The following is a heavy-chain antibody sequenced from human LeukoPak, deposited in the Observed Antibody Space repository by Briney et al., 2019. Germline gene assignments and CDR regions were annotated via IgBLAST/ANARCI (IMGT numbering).Heavy chain of an antibody. CDR1: GGSFSGYY. CDR2: IYYSGST. CDR3: ARDYPDSSGYPNNWFDP. D-gene: IGHD3-22*01. J-gene: IGHJ5*02. Sequence: SETLSLTCAVYGGSFSGYYWSWIRQPPGKGLEWIGYIYYSGSTNYNPSLKSRVTISVDTSKNQFSLKLSSVTAADTAVYYCARDYPDSSGYPNNWFDPWGQGTLVTVSS. V-gene: IGHV4-59*01.